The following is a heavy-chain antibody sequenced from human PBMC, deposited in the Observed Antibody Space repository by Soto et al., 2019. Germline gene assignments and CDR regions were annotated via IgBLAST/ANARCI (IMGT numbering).Heavy chain of an antibody. CDR2: INPNSGGT. CDR3: ARVSRYYDSSGYSG. Sequence: ASVKVSCKASGYTFTGYYMHWVRQAPGQGLEWMGWINPNSGGTNYAQKFQGRVTMTRDTSVSTAYMELSRLRSDDTAVYYCARVSRYYDSSGYSGWGQGTLVTVSS. CDR1: GYTFTGYY. V-gene: IGHV1-2*02. J-gene: IGHJ4*02. D-gene: IGHD3-22*01.